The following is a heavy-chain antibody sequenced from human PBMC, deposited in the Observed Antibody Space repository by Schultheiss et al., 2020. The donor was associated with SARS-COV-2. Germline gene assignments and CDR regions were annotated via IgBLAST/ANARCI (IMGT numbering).Heavy chain of an antibody. V-gene: IGHV3-30-3*01. CDR3: ARAGQLGYGMDV. J-gene: IGHJ6*02. CDR1: GFTFSSYA. CDR2: ISYDGSNK. Sequence: GGSLRLSCAASGFTFSSYAMHWVRQAPGKGLEWVAVISYDGSNKYYADSVKGRFTISRDNAKNTLYLQMNSLRAKDTAVYYCARAGQLGYGMDVWGQGTTVTVSS. D-gene: IGHD5-24*01.